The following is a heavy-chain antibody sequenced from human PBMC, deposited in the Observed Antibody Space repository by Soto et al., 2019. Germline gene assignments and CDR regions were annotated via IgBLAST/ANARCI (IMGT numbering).Heavy chain of an antibody. Sequence: QVQLVQSGAEVKKPGSSVKVSCKASGDTFSSHSSHVISWVRQAPGQGLEWVGGISPMSGTANYAQKFQGRVTITADESTKTAYMELIRLRSEDTAVYYCARGSGSSGYMNLDEWGQGTLVTVSS. D-gene: IGHD3-22*01. CDR2: ISPMSGTA. CDR1: GDTFSSHSSHV. J-gene: IGHJ4*02. CDR3: ARGSGSSGYMNLDE. V-gene: IGHV1-69*01.